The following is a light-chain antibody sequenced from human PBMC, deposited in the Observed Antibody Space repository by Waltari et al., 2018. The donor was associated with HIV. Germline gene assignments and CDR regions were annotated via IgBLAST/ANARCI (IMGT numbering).Light chain of an antibody. CDR3: QSYDSSSSGWV. J-gene: IGLJ3*02. V-gene: IGLV1-40*01. Sequence: QSVLPQPPSVSGAPGQRVTISCTGSSSNIGAGYDVHWYQQLPGTAPKLLIYGNSNRPSGVPDRFSGSKSGTSASLAITGLQAEDEADYYCQSYDSSSSGWVFGGGTKLTVL. CDR1: SSNIGAGYD. CDR2: GNS.